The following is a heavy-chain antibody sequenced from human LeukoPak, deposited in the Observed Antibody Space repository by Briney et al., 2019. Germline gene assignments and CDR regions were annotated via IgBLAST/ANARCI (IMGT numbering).Heavy chain of an antibody. J-gene: IGHJ4*02. Sequence: GGSLRLCYAVCGLTFSNAWKRWVRQATGKGLEWVGRIKTKTDGETTDYAAHVKGRFTISRDDSNNTLYLQMNSLKTEDTAMYYCTTRTQPGYWGQGTLVTVSS. CDR2: IKTKTDGETT. D-gene: IGHD1-14*01. V-gene: IGHV3-15*01. CDR1: GLTFSNAW. CDR3: TTRTQPGY.